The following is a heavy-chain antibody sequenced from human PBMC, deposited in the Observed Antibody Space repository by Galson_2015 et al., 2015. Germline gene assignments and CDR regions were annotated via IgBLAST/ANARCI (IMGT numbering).Heavy chain of an antibody. V-gene: IGHV1-18*04. J-gene: IGHJ5*02. CDR2: ISPYNGTI. Sequence: SLRLSCTASGFIFTTYGISWVRQAPGQGLEWMGWISPYNGTIFYTQRFQGRATMTSDTSTRTAYMELRSLRSDDTAVYYWARDPSRGFYRGRSWFHPWGQGTLVTVSS. CDR3: ARDPSRGFYRGRSWFHP. CDR1: GFIFTTYG. D-gene: IGHD6-19*01.